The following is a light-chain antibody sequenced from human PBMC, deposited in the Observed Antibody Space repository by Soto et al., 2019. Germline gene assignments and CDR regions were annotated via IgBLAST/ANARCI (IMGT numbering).Light chain of an antibody. V-gene: IGKV3-11*01. CDR3: HQRSDWPPLLS. CDR1: QSVGNY. J-gene: IGKJ3*01. Sequence: EIVLTQSPATLSLSPGERATLSCRASQSVGNYLAWYQLKPGQAPRLLIYDTSTRATGIPARFSGSGSGTDFTLTISSLEPEDFAIYCCHQRSDWPPLLSFGPGTKVDIK. CDR2: DTS.